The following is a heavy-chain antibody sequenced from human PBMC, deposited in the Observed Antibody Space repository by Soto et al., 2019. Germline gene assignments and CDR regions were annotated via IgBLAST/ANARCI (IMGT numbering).Heavy chain of an antibody. CDR3: EKETKWGGMITIHDVDP. D-gene: IGHD3-16*01. V-gene: IGHV3-9*01. J-gene: IGHJ5*02. Sequence: GGSLRLSCVASGFTVDAYAMHWVRQAPGKGLEWVSGISANGDNVDYADSVKGRFTVSRDNAKNSLFLQMNSLRPEDTALYYCEKETKWGGMITIHDVDPWAEGP. CDR2: ISANGDNV. CDR1: GFTVDAYA.